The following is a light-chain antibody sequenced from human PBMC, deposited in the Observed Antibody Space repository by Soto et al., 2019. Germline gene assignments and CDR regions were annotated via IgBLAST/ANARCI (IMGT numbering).Light chain of an antibody. J-gene: IGLJ2*01. CDR3: SSFAGNDIWV. CDR2: GVS. CDR1: SSDVGGYNY. V-gene: IGLV2-8*01. Sequence: QSALTQPPSASGSPGQSVTISCTGTSSDVGGYNYVSWYQQHPGKAPKLLISGVSERPSGVPDRFSGSKSGNTASLTVSGLQAEDEADYYCSSFAGNDIWVFGGGTKVTVL.